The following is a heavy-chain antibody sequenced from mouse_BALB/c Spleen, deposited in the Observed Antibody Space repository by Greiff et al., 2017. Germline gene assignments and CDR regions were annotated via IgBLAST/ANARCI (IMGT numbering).Heavy chain of an antibody. Sequence: QVQLKESGPGLVAPSQSLSITCTVSGFSLTSYGVHWVRQPPGKGLEWPGVIWAGGSTNYNSALMFRLSISKDNSKSQVFLKMNSLQTDDTDMYYCTSVYAYAMDYWGQGTSVTVAS. J-gene: IGHJ4*01. D-gene: IGHD2-14*01. V-gene: IGHV2-9*02. CDR1: GFSLTSYG. CDR2: IWAGGST. CDR3: TSVYAYAMDY.